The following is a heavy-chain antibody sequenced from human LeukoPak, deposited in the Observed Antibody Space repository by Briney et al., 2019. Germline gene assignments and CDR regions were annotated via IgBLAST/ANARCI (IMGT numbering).Heavy chain of an antibody. V-gene: IGHV3-15*01. Sequence: PGGSLRLSCAASGFTFSNAWMSWVRQAPGKGLEWVARIKSKTDGRTTDYAAPGKGRFTISRDDSKNTLYLQMNSLKTEDTAVYYCTTTNPQYYYDSSGYYLDYWGQGTLVTVSS. CDR1: GFTFSNAW. CDR3: TTTNPQYYYDSSGYYLDY. CDR2: IKSKTDGRTT. D-gene: IGHD3-22*01. J-gene: IGHJ4*02.